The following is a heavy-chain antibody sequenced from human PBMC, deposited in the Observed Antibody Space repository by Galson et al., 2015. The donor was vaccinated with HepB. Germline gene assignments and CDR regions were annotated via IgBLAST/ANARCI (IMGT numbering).Heavy chain of an antibody. CDR1: GFTFSSYG. CDR3: AKVRENGYWNYYYMDV. Sequence: SLRLSCAASGFTFSSYGMHWVRQAPGKGLEWVAVISYDGSNKYYADSVKGRFTISRDNSKNTLYLQMNSLRAEDTAVYYCAKVRENGYWNYYYMDVWGKGTTVTVSS. D-gene: IGHD2-15*01. CDR2: ISYDGSNK. V-gene: IGHV3-30*18. J-gene: IGHJ6*03.